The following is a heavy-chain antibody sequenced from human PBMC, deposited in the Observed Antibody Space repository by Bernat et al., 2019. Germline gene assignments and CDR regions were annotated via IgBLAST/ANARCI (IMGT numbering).Heavy chain of an antibody. CDR3: ASSVYDSSGYYDY. D-gene: IGHD3-22*01. CDR2: IIPILGIA. J-gene: IGHJ4*02. CDR1: GGTFSSYT. V-gene: IGHV1-69*02. Sequence: QVQLVQSGAEVKKPGSSVKVSCKASGGTFSSYTISWVRQAPGQGLEWMGRIIPILGIANYAQKFQGRVTITADKSTSTAYMELSSLRSEDTAVYYCASSVYDSSGYYDYWGQGTLVTVSS.